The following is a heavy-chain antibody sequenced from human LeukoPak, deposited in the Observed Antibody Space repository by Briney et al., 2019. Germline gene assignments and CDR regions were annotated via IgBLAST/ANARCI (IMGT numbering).Heavy chain of an antibody. Sequence: GGSLRLSCAASGFTVSSNSMNWVRQAPGKGLQWVSVIYSGGSTYYADSVKGRFTISRDNSKNTLHLQMNSLRAEDTAVYYCARENNFGSGMDVWGQGTTVAVSS. D-gene: IGHD3-10*01. CDR2: IYSGGST. CDR3: ARENNFGSGMDV. CDR1: GFTVSSNS. J-gene: IGHJ6*02. V-gene: IGHV3-53*01.